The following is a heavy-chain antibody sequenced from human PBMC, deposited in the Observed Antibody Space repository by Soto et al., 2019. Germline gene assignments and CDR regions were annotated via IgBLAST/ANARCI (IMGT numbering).Heavy chain of an antibody. CDR2: IWYDATNR. J-gene: IGHJ5*02. Sequence: KGLEWVAVIWYDATNRYYADSVKGRFTISRDNSKNTLYVQMNSLTAEGTATYFXXXXXASNTCIPTGFDPWGQGTLVTVSS. CDR3: XXXXASNTCIPTGFDP. D-gene: IGHD2-2*01. V-gene: IGHV3-33*01.